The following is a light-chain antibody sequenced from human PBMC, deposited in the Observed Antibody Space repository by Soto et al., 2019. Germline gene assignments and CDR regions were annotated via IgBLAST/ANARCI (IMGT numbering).Light chain of an antibody. CDR1: QSVSSSF. CDR3: QQYGGSPLT. J-gene: IGKJ4*01. CDR2: GAS. Sequence: EIVLTQSPGTLSLSPGERTTLSCRASQSVSSSFLAWYQQKPGPAPRLLIYGASSKATGIPDRFSGSGSGTDFTLTISSLEPEDVAVYYCQQYGGSPLTFGGGTKVEIK. V-gene: IGKV3-20*01.